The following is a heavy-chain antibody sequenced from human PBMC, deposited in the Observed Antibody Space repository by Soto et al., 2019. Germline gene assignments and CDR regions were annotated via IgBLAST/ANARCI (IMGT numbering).Heavy chain of an antibody. CDR1: GYTFTGYY. Sequence: ASVKVSCKASGYTFTGYYMHWVRQAPGQGLEWMGWINPNSGGTNYAQKFQGWVTMTRDTSISTAYMELSRLRSDDTAVYYCARSSGSYRLPSAYGMDVWGQGTTVTSP. J-gene: IGHJ6*02. CDR3: ARSSGSYRLPSAYGMDV. D-gene: IGHD1-26*01. V-gene: IGHV1-2*04. CDR2: INPNSGGT.